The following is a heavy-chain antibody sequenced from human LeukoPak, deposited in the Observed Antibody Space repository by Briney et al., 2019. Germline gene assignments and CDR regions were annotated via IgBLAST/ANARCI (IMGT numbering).Heavy chain of an antibody. D-gene: IGHD6-13*01. CDR1: GFTFTSYY. CDR2: INPSGGRT. CDR3: ARDSSNWSFDY. Sequence: GASVKVSCKASGFTFTSYYMHWVRQAPGQGLEWMGIINPSGGRTSYAQKFQGRVTMTRDTSTSTVYMELSSLRSEDTAVYYCARDSSNWSFDYWGQGTLVTVSS. V-gene: IGHV1-46*01. J-gene: IGHJ4*02.